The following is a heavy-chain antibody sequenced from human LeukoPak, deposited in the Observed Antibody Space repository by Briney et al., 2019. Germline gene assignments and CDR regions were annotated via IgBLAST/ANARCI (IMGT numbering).Heavy chain of an antibody. J-gene: IGHJ4*02. D-gene: IGHD4-17*01. CDR2: ITSSSRI. Sequence: PGGSLRLSCAASGFIVSSYSMNWVRQAPGKGLEWLSYITSSSRIYYTDSVKGRVTISRDNAMNSLYLQMNSLRDEDTAVYYCARDRGSGDYGAYFDFWGQGTLVTVSS. CDR3: ARDRGSGDYGAYFDF. CDR1: GFIVSSYS. V-gene: IGHV3-48*02.